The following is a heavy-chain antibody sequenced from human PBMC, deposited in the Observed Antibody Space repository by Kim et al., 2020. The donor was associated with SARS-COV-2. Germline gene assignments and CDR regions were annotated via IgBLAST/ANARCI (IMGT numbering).Heavy chain of an antibody. J-gene: IGHJ4*02. CDR2: IAAGGGST. CDR1: GFTFSSFA. CDR3: SASFGAFYSFNY. V-gene: IGHV3-23*01. D-gene: IGHD3-16*01. Sequence: GGSLRLSCAASGFTFSSFAMTWVRQRPGRGLEWVSHIAAGGGSTYTPAVKGRATISRDNSKRTVYLSLDDMGPEDTAFYYCSASFGAFYSFNYWGQGALV.